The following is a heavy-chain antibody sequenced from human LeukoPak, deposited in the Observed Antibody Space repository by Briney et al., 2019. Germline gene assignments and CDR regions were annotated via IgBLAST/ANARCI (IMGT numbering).Heavy chain of an antibody. J-gene: IGHJ4*02. CDR1: GFSFSHYW. CDR3: AKGPNYFDS. Sequence: GGSLRLSCAASGFSFSHYWMHWVRQAPGKWLVWVTRMNSDGSATYYADSVQGRFTISRDNAKNTLYLQMNSLRAEDTAMYFCAKGPNYFDSWGQGTLVTVPS. V-gene: IGHV3-74*01. CDR2: MNSDGSAT.